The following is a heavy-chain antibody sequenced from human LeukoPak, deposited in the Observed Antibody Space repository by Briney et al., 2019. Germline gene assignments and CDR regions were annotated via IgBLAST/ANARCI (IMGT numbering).Heavy chain of an antibody. D-gene: IGHD6-6*01. Sequence: TSETLSLTCAVYGGSFSGYYWSWLRQPPGKGLEWFGEINHSGSTNYNPSLKSRVTISVDTSKNQFSLKLSSVTAADTAVYYCARVRSSSGFDPWGQGTLVTVSS. V-gene: IGHV4-34*01. CDR3: ARVRSSSGFDP. CDR2: INHSGST. J-gene: IGHJ5*02. CDR1: GGSFSGYY.